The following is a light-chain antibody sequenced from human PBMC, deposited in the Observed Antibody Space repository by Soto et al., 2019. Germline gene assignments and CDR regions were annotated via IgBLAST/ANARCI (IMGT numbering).Light chain of an antibody. CDR3: QQYDILPT. J-gene: IGKJ2*01. Sequence: DIQMTQSPSSLSASVGDRVTITCQASQDIRNFLNWYQQKQGKAPKLLIYDASNLETGVPSRFSGSGSGIDFTFTISSLQPEDFATYYCQQYDILPTFGQGTKLEIK. V-gene: IGKV1-33*01. CDR1: QDIRNF. CDR2: DAS.